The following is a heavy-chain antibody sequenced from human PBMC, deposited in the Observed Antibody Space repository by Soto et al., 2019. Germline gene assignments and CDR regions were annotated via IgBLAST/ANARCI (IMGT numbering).Heavy chain of an antibody. V-gene: IGHV1-69*01. J-gene: IGHJ4*02. D-gene: IGHD2-15*01. CDR1: GGTFSSYS. CDR3: ARHGGRHSGGIDY. CDR2: IIPIFGTA. Sequence: QVQLVQSGAEVKKPGSSVKVSCKASGGTFSSYSINWVRQAPGQGLEWMGEIIPIFGTANYAQKFQGRVTINAEESTSTAYMELSSLRSEDTAVYYCARHGGRHSGGIDYWGQGTLVTVSS.